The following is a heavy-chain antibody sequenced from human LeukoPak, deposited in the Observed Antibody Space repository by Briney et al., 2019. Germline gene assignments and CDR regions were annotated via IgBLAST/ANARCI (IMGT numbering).Heavy chain of an antibody. D-gene: IGHD6-13*01. CDR1: GFTFRSYG. Sequence: PGGSLRLSCAASGFTFRSYGMSWVRQAPGKGPEWVSSISGSGGYTYYAGAAQGRFNISRDNSKNTLSLQMNSLRAEDAAIYYCATSPDIEASGTLYYVDFWGQGTLGSVYS. V-gene: IGHV3-23*01. CDR3: ATSPDIEASGTLYYVDF. CDR2: ISGSGGYT. J-gene: IGHJ4*02.